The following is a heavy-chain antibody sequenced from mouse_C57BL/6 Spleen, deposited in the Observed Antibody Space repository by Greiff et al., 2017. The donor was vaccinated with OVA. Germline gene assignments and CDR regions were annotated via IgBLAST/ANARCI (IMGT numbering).Heavy chain of an antibody. CDR1: GYTFTSYW. V-gene: IGHV1-64*01. CDR3: ARETTVVATGYFDY. Sequence: VQLQQPGAELVKPGASVKLSCKASGYTFTSYWMHWVKQRPGQGLEWIGMIHPNSGSTNYNEKFKSKATLTVDKSSSTAYMQLSSLTSEDSAVYYCARETTVVATGYFDYWGQGTTLTVSS. J-gene: IGHJ2*01. D-gene: IGHD1-1*01. CDR2: IHPNSGST.